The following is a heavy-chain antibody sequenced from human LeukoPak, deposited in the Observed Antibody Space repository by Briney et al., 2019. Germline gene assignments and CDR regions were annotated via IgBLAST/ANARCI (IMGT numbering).Heavy chain of an antibody. D-gene: IGHD3-10*01. J-gene: IGHJ4*02. V-gene: IGHV3-48*04. CDR2: ISSSSSTI. CDR3: AGYGSGSF. Sequence: GGSLRLSCEASGFTFSSHNMNWVRQAPGKGLEWVSYISSSSSTIYYADSVKGRFTISRDNAKNSLYLQMNSLRAEDTAIYYCAGYGSGSFWGQGTLVTVSS. CDR1: GFTFSSHN.